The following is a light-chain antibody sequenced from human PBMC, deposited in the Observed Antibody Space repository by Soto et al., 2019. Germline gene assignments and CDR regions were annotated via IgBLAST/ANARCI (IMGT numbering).Light chain of an antibody. J-gene: IGKJ3*01. Sequence: DIQLTQSPSFLSASEGDIVTINCRASQGIHIHLAWYQQKPGKTPKLLIESVSTLQSVVPSRFSGSGSGTEFNLTSNSLQPEEFATYYCQKHNMYRPPVGPGTRVYIK. CDR1: QGIHIH. CDR3: QKHNMYRPP. V-gene: IGKV1-9*01. CDR2: SVS.